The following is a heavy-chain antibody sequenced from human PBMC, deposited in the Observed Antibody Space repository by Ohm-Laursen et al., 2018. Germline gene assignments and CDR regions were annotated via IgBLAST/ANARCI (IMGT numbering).Heavy chain of an antibody. Sequence: GSLRLSCTASGFTFTNYALNWVRHVPGEGLEWVSTIGVTGNTYYGDSVKGRFTISRDNSARTVYLQMNSLSADDTALYYCTKDATTVIASFFHDWGQGTLVTVSS. CDR3: TKDATTVIASFFHD. D-gene: IGHD2-21*01. CDR1: GFTFTNYA. CDR2: IGVTGNT. J-gene: IGHJ4*02. V-gene: IGHV3-23*01.